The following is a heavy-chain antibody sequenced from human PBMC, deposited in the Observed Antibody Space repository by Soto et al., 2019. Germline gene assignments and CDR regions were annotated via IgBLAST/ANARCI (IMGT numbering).Heavy chain of an antibody. D-gene: IGHD2-21*02. CDR2: IYPGDSDT. Sequence: GESLKISCKGSGYSFTSYWIGWVRQMPGKGLEWMGIIYPGDSDTRYSPSFQGQVTISADKSISTAYLQWSSLKASDTAMYYCARQCGGDCYSPVSYGMDVWGQGTTVTVSS. J-gene: IGHJ6*02. CDR1: GYSFTSYW. V-gene: IGHV5-51*01. CDR3: ARQCGGDCYSPVSYGMDV.